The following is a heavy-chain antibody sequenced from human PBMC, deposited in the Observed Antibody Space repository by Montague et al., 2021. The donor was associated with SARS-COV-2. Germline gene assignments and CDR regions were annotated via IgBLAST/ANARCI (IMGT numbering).Heavy chain of an antibody. CDR1: GGSISGYY. CDR2: IYYSGST. V-gene: IGHV4-59*08. CDR3: ARHLPHSGSYNWFDP. Sequence: SETLSLTCTVSGGSISGYYGSWIRQSPGKGLEWIGYIYYSGSTTYNPSLKNRVSISVDSAKRQFSLKLSAVTAADSAVYYCARHLPHSGSYNWFDPWGQGTLVTVSS. D-gene: IGHD1-26*01. J-gene: IGHJ5*02.